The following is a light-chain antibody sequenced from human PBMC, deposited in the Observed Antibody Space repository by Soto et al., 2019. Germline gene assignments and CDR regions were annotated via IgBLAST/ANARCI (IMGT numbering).Light chain of an antibody. J-gene: IGKJ4*01. CDR1: QGISSW. V-gene: IGKV1D-12*01. CDR3: QPADSFPLT. Sequence: DVKRTRVPLGGSGLVGEKITITSRARQGISSWLAWYQQKPGKAPKLLIYAASSLESGVPSRFSGSGSGTDFTLTINSLQPEDFATYSCQPADSFPLTFGGGTKVDIK. CDR2: AAS.